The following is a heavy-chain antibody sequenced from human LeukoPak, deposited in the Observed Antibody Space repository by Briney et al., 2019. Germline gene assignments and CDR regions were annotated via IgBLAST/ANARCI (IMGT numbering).Heavy chain of an antibody. J-gene: IGHJ4*02. CDR3: ARGIPQKVVYFDY. D-gene: IGHD2-2*01. Sequence: GGSLRLSGAASGFTVSSNYMSWVRQAPGKGLEWVSVIYSGGSTYYADSVKGRFTISRDNSKNTLYLQMNSLRAEDTAVYYCARGIPQKVVYFDYWGQGTLVTVSS. CDR1: GFTVSSNY. CDR2: IYSGGST. V-gene: IGHV3-53*01.